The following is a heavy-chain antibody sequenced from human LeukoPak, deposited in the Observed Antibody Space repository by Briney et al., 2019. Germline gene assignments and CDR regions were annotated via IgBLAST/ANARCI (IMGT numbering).Heavy chain of an antibody. Sequence: ASVKFSCKASGYTFTSYAMNWVRQAPGQGLEWMGWINTNTGNPTYAQGFTGRFVFSLDTSVSTAYLQISSLKAEDTAVYYCARVGGSGWSLYYYYGMDVWGQGTTVTVSS. J-gene: IGHJ6*02. V-gene: IGHV7-4-1*02. CDR1: GYTFTSYA. CDR2: INTNTGNP. D-gene: IGHD6-19*01. CDR3: ARVGGSGWSLYYYYGMDV.